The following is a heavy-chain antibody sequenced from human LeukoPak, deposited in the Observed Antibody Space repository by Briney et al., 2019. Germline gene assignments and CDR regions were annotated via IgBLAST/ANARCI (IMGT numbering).Heavy chain of an antibody. Sequence: GASVKVSCKASGYTFTNYGISWVRQAPGQGLEWMGGISADNGNTNYTQKLQGRVTMTTDTSTSTAYMELRSLRSDDTAVYYCARGDGTMVRGTSAWFAVDIWGQGTMVTVSS. D-gene: IGHD3-10*01. CDR1: GYTFTNYG. J-gene: IGHJ3*02. CDR2: ISADNGNT. CDR3: ARGDGTMVRGTSAWFAVDI. V-gene: IGHV1-18*01.